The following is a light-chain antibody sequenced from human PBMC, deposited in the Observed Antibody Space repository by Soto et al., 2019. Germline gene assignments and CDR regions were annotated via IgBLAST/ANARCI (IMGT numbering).Light chain of an antibody. CDR3: QQANSFPLT. CDR1: QDISNW. V-gene: IGKV1-12*01. J-gene: IGKJ4*01. CDR2: AAS. Sequence: DIQMTQSPSSVSASVGDRVTITCRASQDISNWLAWYQQKPGKAPNLLIYAASSLQSGVPSRFSGSGSGTDFTLTINSLQPEDFATYYCQQANSFPLTFDGGTKVEIK.